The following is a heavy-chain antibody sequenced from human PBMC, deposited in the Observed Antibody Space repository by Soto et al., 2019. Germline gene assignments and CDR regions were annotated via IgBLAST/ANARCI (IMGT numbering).Heavy chain of an antibody. CDR2: IIGSSSTI. CDR1: GFTFGAFS. V-gene: IGHV3-48*01. D-gene: IGHD6-13*01. Sequence: GGSLRLSCVGSGFTFGAFSMNWVRQAPGKGLEWISYIIGSSSTIYYADSVKGRFTISRDNSKNTVYLQMNSLRAEDTAVYYCAKDLGYSRVPYSDYWGQGTLVTLSS. J-gene: IGHJ4*02. CDR3: AKDLGYSRVPYSDY.